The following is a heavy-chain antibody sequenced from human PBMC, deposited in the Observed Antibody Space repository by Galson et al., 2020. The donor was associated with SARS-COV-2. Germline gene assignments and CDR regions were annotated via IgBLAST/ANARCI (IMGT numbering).Heavy chain of an antibody. CDR3: ARVSAGYYDSSGYGGYNYYGMDV. J-gene: IGHJ6*02. CDR1: GLTFRSYW. D-gene: IGHD3-22*01. Sequence: GGSLRLSCAVSGLTFRSYWMHWVRQVPGKGLEWVSRINTDGSRTTYADSVMGRFTISRDNAKNTLFLELNSLRAEDTALYYCARVSAGYYDSSGYGGYNYYGMDVWGQGTTATVSS. V-gene: IGHV3-74*03. CDR2: INTDGSRT.